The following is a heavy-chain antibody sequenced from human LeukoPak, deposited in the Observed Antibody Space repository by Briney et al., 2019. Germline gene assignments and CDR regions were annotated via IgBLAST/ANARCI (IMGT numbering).Heavy chain of an antibody. J-gene: IGHJ6*02. CDR2: IYPGDSDT. Sequence: RGESLKISCKGSGYRFTDYWIGWVRQMPGKGLEWMGIIYPGDSDTRYSPSFQGQVTISADKSINTAHLQWSSLKASDTAMYYCARGTAGTIPDYYYFGLDVWGHGTTVTVSS. D-gene: IGHD1-7*01. CDR3: ARGTAGTIPDYYYFGLDV. V-gene: IGHV5-51*01. CDR1: GYRFTDYW.